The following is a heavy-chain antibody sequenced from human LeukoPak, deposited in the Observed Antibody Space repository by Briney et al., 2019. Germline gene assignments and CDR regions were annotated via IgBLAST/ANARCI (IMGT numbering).Heavy chain of an antibody. CDR2: IIPIFGTA. Sequence: SVKVSCKASGGTFSSYAISWVRQAPGQGLEWMGGIIPIFGTANYAQKFQGRVTITADESTSTAYMELSSLRSEDTAVYYCARAYSVVGALGGAFDIWGQGTMVTVSS. CDR3: ARAYSVVGALGGAFDI. J-gene: IGHJ3*02. D-gene: IGHD1-26*01. V-gene: IGHV1-69*13. CDR1: GGTFSSYA.